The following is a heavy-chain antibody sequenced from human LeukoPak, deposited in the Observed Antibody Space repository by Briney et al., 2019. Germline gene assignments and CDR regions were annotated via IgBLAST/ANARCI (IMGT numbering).Heavy chain of an antibody. V-gene: IGHV3-23*01. J-gene: IGHJ4*02. D-gene: IGHD4-17*01. CDR1: GFIFSNYA. Sequence: GGSLRLSCAASGFIFSNYAMTWVRQAPGKGLEWVSSSGSTTDYSDPVKGRFTISRDNSKNTLYLQMNSLRADDTAVYYCTRDSSYGDYSTAFDYWGQGALVTVSS. CDR3: TRDSSYGDYSTAFDY. CDR2: SGSTT.